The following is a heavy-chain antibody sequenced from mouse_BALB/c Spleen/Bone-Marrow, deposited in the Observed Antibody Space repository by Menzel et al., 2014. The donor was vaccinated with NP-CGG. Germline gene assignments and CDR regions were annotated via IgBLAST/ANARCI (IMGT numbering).Heavy chain of an antibody. CDR2: INPYNGDT. J-gene: IGHJ3*01. D-gene: IGHD2-4*01. CDR3: ARSGDYDEFAY. CDR1: GYSFTGYF. V-gene: IGHV1-20*02. Sequence: EVQGVESGPELVKPGASVKISCKASGYSFTGYFMNWVMQSHGKSLEWIGRINPYNGDTFYNQKFKGKATLTVDKSSSTAHMELRSLASEDSAVYYCARSGDYDEFAYWGQGTLVTVSA.